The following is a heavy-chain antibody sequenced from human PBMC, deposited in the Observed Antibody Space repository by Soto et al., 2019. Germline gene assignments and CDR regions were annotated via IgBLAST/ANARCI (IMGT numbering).Heavy chain of an antibody. Sequence: QVQLQESGPGLVKPSQTLSLTCTVSGGSISSGDYYWSWIRQPPGKGLEWIGYIYYSGSTYYNPSLRRRVTISLDPFKNQFSLQLSSVTAADTAVYYCARGRRLPGYGSSGSDYWGQGTLVTVSS. CDR2: IYYSGST. J-gene: IGHJ4*02. CDR3: ARGRRLPGYGSSGSDY. CDR1: GGSISSGDYY. V-gene: IGHV4-30-4*01. D-gene: IGHD2-2*01.